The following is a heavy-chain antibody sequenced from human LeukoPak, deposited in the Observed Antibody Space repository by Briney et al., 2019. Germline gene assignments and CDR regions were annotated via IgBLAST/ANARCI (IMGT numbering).Heavy chain of an antibody. CDR3: ARARYYYDSSEDDAFDI. D-gene: IGHD3-22*01. V-gene: IGHV1-18*01. Sequence: ASVKVSCRASGYTFTSYGISWVRQAPGQGLEWMGWISAYNGNTNYAQKLQGRVTMTTDTSTSTAYMELRSLRSDDTAVYYCARARYYYDSSEDDAFDIWGQGTMVTVSS. CDR2: ISAYNGNT. CDR1: GYTFTSYG. J-gene: IGHJ3*02.